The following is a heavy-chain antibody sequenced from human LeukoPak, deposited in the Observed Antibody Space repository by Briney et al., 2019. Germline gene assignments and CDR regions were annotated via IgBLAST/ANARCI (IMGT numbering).Heavy chain of an antibody. V-gene: IGHV4-4*07. Sequence: SETLSLTCTVSGGSISSYYWSWIRQPAGKGLEWIGRIYTSGSTNYNPSLKRRVTMSVDTSKTQFSLKLSSVTAADTAVSYCARASLPSGTYDRSDVMPFDIWGQGTMVTVSS. CDR2: IYTSGST. J-gene: IGHJ3*02. D-gene: IGHD3-22*01. CDR3: ARASLPSGTYDRSDVMPFDI. CDR1: GGSISSYY.